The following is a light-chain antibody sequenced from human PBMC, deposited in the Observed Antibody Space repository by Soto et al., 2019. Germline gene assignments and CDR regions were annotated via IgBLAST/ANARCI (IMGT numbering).Light chain of an antibody. CDR2: TVS. V-gene: IGKV2-30*01. J-gene: IGKJ2*01. Sequence: DVVLTQSPLSLPATLGQPASISCRSSQSLVYSNRNTYLSWFQRRPGHSPRRLIYTVSDRDSGVPDRFSGSGSGTDFTLRISRVEAEDVGVYFCMQGTHWPFTFGQGTKLEIK. CDR3: MQGTHWPFT. CDR1: QSLVYSNRNTY.